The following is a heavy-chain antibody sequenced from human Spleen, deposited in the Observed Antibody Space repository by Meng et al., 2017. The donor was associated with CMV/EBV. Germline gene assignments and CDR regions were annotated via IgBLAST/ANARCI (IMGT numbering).Heavy chain of an antibody. CDR2: INPNSGVT. Sequence: ASVKVSCKASGYIFTGHYIHWVRQAPGQGLEWIGWINPNSGVTNCAQKFQGRVTMTRDTSITTAYMDLTRLKSDDTAVYFCAREHGGNYFFDYWGQGTLVTVSS. V-gene: IGHV1-2*02. J-gene: IGHJ4*02. D-gene: IGHD1-26*01. CDR1: GYIFTGHY. CDR3: AREHGGNYFFDY.